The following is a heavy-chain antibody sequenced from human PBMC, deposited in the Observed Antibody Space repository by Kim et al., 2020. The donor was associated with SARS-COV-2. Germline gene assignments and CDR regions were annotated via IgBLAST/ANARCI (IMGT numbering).Heavy chain of an antibody. CDR3: AGRLVVLPAATATTFAFDI. J-gene: IGHJ3*02. V-gene: IGHV4-39*01. D-gene: IGHD2-2*01. Sequence: SETLSLTCTVSGGSITSSSYYWGWIRQPPGKGLEWIGSIYYSGSTYYNPSLKSRVTISVDTSKNQFSLKLSSVTAADTAVYYCAGRLVVLPAATATTFAFDIWGQGAMVTVSS. CDR1: GGSITSSSYY. CDR2: IYYSGST.